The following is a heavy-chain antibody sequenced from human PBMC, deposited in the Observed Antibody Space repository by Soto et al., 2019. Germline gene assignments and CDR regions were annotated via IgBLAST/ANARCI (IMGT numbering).Heavy chain of an antibody. Sequence: AQLMESGGGLVQPGGSLRLSCAASGFTFSSYWMSWVRQAPGKGLEWVANIKQDGGDKYYVDSVKGRFIICRDNAKNSLYLQMDSLRAEDTAVYYSARVAGLAGHVWGQGTLVTVSS. V-gene: IGHV3-7*01. D-gene: IGHD6-19*01. CDR1: GFTFSSYW. CDR2: IKQDGGDK. J-gene: IGHJ4*02. CDR3: ARVAGLAGHV.